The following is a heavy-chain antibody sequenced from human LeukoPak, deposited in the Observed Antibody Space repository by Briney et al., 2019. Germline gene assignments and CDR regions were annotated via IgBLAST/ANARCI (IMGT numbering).Heavy chain of an antibody. CDR3: ANIPAALY. J-gene: IGHJ4*02. D-gene: IGHD2-2*01. Sequence: GGSLRLSCAASGFTFSSYGMHWVRQAPGKGLEWVAFIRHDGSNKYYAHSLKGRFTISRDTSMNTPYMQMNSLRAEDTAVYYCANIPAALYWGQGTLVTVSS. V-gene: IGHV3-30*02. CDR1: GFTFSSYG. CDR2: IRHDGSNK.